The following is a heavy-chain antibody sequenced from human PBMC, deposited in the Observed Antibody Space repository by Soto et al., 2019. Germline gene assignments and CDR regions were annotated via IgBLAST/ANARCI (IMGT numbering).Heavy chain of an antibody. Sequence: ASVKVSCKASGGTFSSYAISWVRQAPGQGLEWMGGIIPIFGTANYAQKFQGRVTITADESTSTAYMELSSLRSEDTAVYYCARAGGYSGYDYSVDYYYYMDVWGKGTTVTVSS. CDR3: ARAGGYSGYDYSVDYYYYMDV. J-gene: IGHJ6*03. CDR1: GGTFSSYA. V-gene: IGHV1-69*13. CDR2: IIPIFGTA. D-gene: IGHD5-12*01.